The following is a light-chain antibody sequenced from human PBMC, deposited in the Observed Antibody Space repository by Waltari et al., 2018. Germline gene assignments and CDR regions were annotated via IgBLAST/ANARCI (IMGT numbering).Light chain of an antibody. CDR2: DVT. V-gene: IGLV2-14*01. CDR1: TTDVGAYDF. J-gene: IGLJ1*01. CDR3: SSYTTTNTFV. Sequence: QSALTQPASVSGSPGQSITIPCTGSTTDVGAYDFVSWYQQHQGKAPQLMVFDVTHRPSGISNRFSGSKSGDTASLTISGLQAEDEAYYYCSSYTTTNTFVFGTGTNVTVV.